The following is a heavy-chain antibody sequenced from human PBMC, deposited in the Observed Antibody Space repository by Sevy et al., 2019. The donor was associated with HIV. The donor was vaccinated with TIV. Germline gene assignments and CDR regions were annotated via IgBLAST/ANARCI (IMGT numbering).Heavy chain of an antibody. CDR2: LSFGCGKI. V-gene: IGHV3-23*01. Sequence: GGSLRLSCAVSGFNFNIYSMSWVRQAPGKGLEWVSTLSFGCGKINYADSVKGHFIISRDDSENTLYLQMNSLRAEETAVYFCAREGCTRPHDYWGQGTLVTVSS. CDR1: GFNFNIYS. D-gene: IGHD2-8*01. J-gene: IGHJ4*02. CDR3: AREGCTRPHDY.